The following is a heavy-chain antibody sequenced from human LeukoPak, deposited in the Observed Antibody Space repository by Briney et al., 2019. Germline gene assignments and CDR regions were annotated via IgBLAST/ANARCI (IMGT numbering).Heavy chain of an antibody. Sequence: SETLSLTCTVSGGSISSGGYYWSWIRLHPGKGLEWIGYIYYSGSTYYNPSPKSRVTISVDTSKNQFSLKLSSVTAADTAVYHCARAEPDGWFDPWGQGTLVTVSS. V-gene: IGHV4-31*03. CDR3: ARAEPDGWFDP. CDR2: IYYSGST. CDR1: GGSISSGGYY. J-gene: IGHJ5*02. D-gene: IGHD1-14*01.